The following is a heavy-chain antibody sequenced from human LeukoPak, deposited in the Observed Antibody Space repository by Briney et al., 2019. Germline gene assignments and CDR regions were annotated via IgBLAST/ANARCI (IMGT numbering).Heavy chain of an antibody. CDR2: INPDGSRT. CDR3: AKSMTGLDDY. V-gene: IGHV3-74*01. Sequence: PGGSLRLSCGGSGFTFSTYWFHWVRQAPGTGLVWVSRINPDGSRTDYADSVRGRFTISRDNAKNTLYLQMNSLRVEDTAVYFCAKSMTGLDDYWGQGTLVTVSS. CDR1: GFTFSTYW. J-gene: IGHJ4*02. D-gene: IGHD3-9*01.